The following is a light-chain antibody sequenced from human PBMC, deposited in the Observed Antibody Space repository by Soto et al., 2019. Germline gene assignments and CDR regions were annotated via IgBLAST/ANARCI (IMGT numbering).Light chain of an antibody. CDR1: QSVSSC. J-gene: IGKJ1*01. V-gene: IGKV3-11*01. CDR3: QQRSNWPPWT. Sequence: EIVLTQSPATLSLSPGERATLSCRASQSVSSCLAWYQQKPGQAPRLLIYDASNRATGIPARFSGSGSGTDYILTNSSQEPEDYSVYYCQQRSNWPPWTFGQGTKVEIK. CDR2: DAS.